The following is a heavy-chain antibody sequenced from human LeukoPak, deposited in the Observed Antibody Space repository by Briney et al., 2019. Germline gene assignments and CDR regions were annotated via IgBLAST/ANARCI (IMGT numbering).Heavy chain of an antibody. J-gene: IGHJ3*02. D-gene: IGHD3-22*01. CDR2: IRRGTNGYTT. CDR3: SRDGAAGDDSAFDI. V-gene: IGHV3-72*01. Sequence: GGSLRLPCTGSGFTFSNYILDWVRQAPGKGLEWLGRIRRGTNGYTTEYAASVKGRFTISRDDSKNSLYLHMNSLKIEDTAMYHCSRDGAAGDDSAFDIWGQGTMVTVSS. CDR1: GFTFSNYI.